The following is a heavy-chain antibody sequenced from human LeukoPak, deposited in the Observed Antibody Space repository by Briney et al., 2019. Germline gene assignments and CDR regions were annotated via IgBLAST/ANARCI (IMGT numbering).Heavy chain of an antibody. V-gene: IGHV5-51*01. Sequence: GESLKISCKGSGYIFSNYWIGWVRQMPGKGLEWMGIIYPGDSDTRYSPSFQGQVTISADKSISTAYLQWSSLKASDTAMYYCARHIVVVTAMYAFDIWGQGTMVTVSS. D-gene: IGHD2-21*02. J-gene: IGHJ3*02. CDR3: ARHIVVVTAMYAFDI. CDR1: GYIFSNYW. CDR2: IYPGDSDT.